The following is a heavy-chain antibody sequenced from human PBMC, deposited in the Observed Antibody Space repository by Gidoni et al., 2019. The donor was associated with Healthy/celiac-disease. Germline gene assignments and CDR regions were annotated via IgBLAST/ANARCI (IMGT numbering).Heavy chain of an antibody. Sequence: QVQLVQSGAEVKKPGSSVKVSCKDSEGTVSSYAISWVRQAPGQGLEWMGGIIPIFGTANYAQKFQGRVTITADESTSTAYMELSSLRSEDTAVYYCARAGIVVVPAAIYYYYGMDVWGQGTTVTVSS. J-gene: IGHJ6*02. CDR1: EGTVSSYA. V-gene: IGHV1-69*01. CDR3: ARAGIVVVPAAIYYYYGMDV. D-gene: IGHD2-2*02. CDR2: IIPIFGTA.